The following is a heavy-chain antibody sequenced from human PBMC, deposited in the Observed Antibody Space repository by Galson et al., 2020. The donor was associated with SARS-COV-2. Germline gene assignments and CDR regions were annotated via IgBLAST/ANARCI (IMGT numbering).Heavy chain of an antibody. CDR3: ARPRWENDAFDI. CDR2: IYYSETT. V-gene: IGHV4-31*03. Sequence: ASETLSLTCTVSGDSISSGGYYWSWIRQHPGKGLEWIGYIYYSETTSYNPSLKSRVTISVDTSKNQFSLKLSSVTAADTAVYYCARPRWENDAFDIWGQGTKVTVSS. J-gene: IGHJ3*02. CDR1: GDSISSGGYY. D-gene: IGHD1-26*01.